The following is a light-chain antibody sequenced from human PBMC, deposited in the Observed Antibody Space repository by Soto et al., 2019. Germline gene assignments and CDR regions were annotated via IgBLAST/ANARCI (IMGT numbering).Light chain of an antibody. CDR3: QQYSSSGLT. V-gene: IGKV3-20*01. Sequence: EIVLTQSPGTLSLSPGERATLSCRASQSVSSTYLGWYQQKPGQAPRLLIYGASSRATGIPDRFSGSGSGTDFTLTISRLEPEDFAVYYCQQYSSSGLTFGGGTKVEI. J-gene: IGKJ4*01. CDR1: QSVSSTY. CDR2: GAS.